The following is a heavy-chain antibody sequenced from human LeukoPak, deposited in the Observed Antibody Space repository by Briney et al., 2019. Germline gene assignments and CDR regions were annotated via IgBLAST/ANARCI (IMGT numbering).Heavy chain of an antibody. CDR1: EFSVKYNY. CDR3: ARWTNFHAFDI. CDR2: LYSAGST. V-gene: IGHV3-53*01. D-gene: IGHD1-1*01. J-gene: IGHJ3*02. Sequence: AGGSLRLSCAASEFSVKYNYMTWVRQAPGKGLEWVSLLYSAGSTNYADSVKGRFTISRDDSKYTVYLQMNSLRAEDTAVYYCARWTNFHAFDIWGQGTLVTVSS.